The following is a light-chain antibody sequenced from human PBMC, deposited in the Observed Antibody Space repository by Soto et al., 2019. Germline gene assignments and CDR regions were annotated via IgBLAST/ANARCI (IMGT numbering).Light chain of an antibody. CDR3: SSYSSSTTRVA. Sequence: QSALTQPASVSGSPGQSITISCTGTSSDVGAYKYVSWYQHHPGNAPKLIIYEVSNRPSGVSNRFSGSKSDNTASLTISGLQTEDEAKYYCSSYSSSTTRVAFGGGTKLTVL. V-gene: IGLV2-14*01. J-gene: IGLJ2*01. CDR1: SSDVGAYKY. CDR2: EVS.